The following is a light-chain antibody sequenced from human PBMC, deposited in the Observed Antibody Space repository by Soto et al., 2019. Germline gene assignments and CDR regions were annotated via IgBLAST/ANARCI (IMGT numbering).Light chain of an antibody. CDR2: AAT. Sequence: DIQMTQSPSSLSASVGDRVTITCRASHGINIYLAWLQQKPGKAPKSLNYAATRLQSWVPSRFSGSGSGPDFILTISSLQPEDFATYYCQEYQRYAPSFGGGTKLEI. CDR3: QEYQRYAPS. V-gene: IGKV1-16*01. J-gene: IGKJ4*02. CDR1: HGINIY.